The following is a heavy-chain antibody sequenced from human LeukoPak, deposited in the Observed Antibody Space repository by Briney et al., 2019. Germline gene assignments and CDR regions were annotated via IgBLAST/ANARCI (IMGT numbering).Heavy chain of an antibody. CDR3: AKLHSVPEKPLYCGGDCYSGGELVDY. Sequence: GGSLRLSCAASGFTFSSYSMNWVRQAPGKGLEWVSSISSSSSYIYYADSVKGRFTISRDNSKNTLYLQMNSLRAEDTAVYYCAKLHSVPEKPLYCGGDCYSGGELVDYWGQGTLVTVSS. CDR1: GFTFSSYS. D-gene: IGHD2-21*02. CDR2: ISSSSSYI. J-gene: IGHJ4*02. V-gene: IGHV3-21*04.